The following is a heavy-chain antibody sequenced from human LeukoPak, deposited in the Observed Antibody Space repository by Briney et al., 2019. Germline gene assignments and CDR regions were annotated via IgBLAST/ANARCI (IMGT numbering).Heavy chain of an antibody. CDR3: AKVYFRSVSGPPSR. Sequence: GSLRLSCAASGFTFSSSGMSWVRQAPGKGLEWVSDISGNGDSICYAESVKGRFTTSRDNSKNTLFLQMNSLRAEDTAVYYCAKVYFRSVSGPPSRWGQGTLVTVSS. CDR2: ISGNGDSI. V-gene: IGHV3-23*01. CDR1: GFTFSSSG. J-gene: IGHJ4*02. D-gene: IGHD3-10*01.